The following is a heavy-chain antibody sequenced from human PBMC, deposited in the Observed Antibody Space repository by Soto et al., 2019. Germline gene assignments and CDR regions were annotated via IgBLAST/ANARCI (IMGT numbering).Heavy chain of an antibody. D-gene: IGHD5-12*01. CDR2: VYHTGAT. V-gene: IGHV4-59*01. J-gene: IGHJ4*02. CDR3: ARGGNRYSNVASGVGGFDY. CDR1: GASITSSY. Sequence: ETLSLTCTVSGASITSSYWSWIRQSPGKGLEWIAYVYHTGATNYNPSLKSRVTISLDTSKSQFSLNLTSLSTADTAVYFCARGGNRYSNVASGVGGFDYWGQGSLVTSPQ.